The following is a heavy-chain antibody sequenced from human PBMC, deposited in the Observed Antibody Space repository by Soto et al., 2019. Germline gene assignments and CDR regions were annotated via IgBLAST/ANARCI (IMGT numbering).Heavy chain of an antibody. V-gene: IGHV3-33*01. CDR1: GFTFSSYG. CDR3: AVWYSSSWCFDY. Sequence: QVQLVESGGGVVQPGRSLRLSCAASGFTFSSYGMHWVRQAPGKGLEWVAVIWYDGSKKYYADSVKGRFTISRDNSKNTLYLQMNSLRAEDTAVYCCAVWYSSSWCFDYWGQGTLVTVSS. J-gene: IGHJ4*02. D-gene: IGHD6-13*01. CDR2: IWYDGSKK.